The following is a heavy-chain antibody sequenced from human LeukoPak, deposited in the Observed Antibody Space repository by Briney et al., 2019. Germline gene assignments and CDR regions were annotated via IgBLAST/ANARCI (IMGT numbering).Heavy chain of an antibody. D-gene: IGHD2-21*01. V-gene: IGHV3-23*01. J-gene: IGHJ3*02. Sequence: PGGSLRLSCAASGFTFSNYAMTWVSQAPGKGLEWVSAISGSGGSTYYADSVKGRFTISRDNSKNTLYLQMNSLRAEDTAIYYCAEEGENYAFDIWGQGTMVTVSS. CDR3: AEEGENYAFDI. CDR1: GFTFSNYA. CDR2: ISGSGGST.